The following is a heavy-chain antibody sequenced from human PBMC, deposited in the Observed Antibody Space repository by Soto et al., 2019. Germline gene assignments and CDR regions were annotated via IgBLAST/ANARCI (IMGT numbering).Heavy chain of an antibody. V-gene: IGHV4-31*03. CDR2: IYYSGST. D-gene: IGHD6-6*01. CDR1: GGSISSGGDY. Sequence: QVQLQESGPGLVKPSQTLSLTCTVSGGSISSGGDYWSWIRHHPGKGLEWIGYIYYSGSTYYNPSLKSRVTISVDTSKNQFSLKLRSVTAADTAVYYCARGRYSSSSNWFDPWGQGTLVTVSS. J-gene: IGHJ5*02. CDR3: ARGRYSSSSNWFDP.